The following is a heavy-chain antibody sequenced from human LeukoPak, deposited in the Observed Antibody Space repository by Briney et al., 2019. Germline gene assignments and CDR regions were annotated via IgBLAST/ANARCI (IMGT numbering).Heavy chain of an antibody. Sequence: GGSLRLSCAVSGFTFSNYGMHWVRQAPGKGLEWVAFIRYDGSNEDYADSVKGRFTISRDNSKNTLYLQMNSLRAEDTAVYYCAKDPYDSSGYYYGGGDYWGQGTLVTVSS. CDR1: GFTFSNYG. CDR3: AKDPYDSSGYYYGGGDY. J-gene: IGHJ4*02. CDR2: IRYDGSNE. D-gene: IGHD3-22*01. V-gene: IGHV3-30*02.